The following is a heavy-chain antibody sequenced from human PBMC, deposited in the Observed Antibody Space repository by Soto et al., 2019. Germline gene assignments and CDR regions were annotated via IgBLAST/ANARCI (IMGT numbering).Heavy chain of an antibody. CDR3: AKAARDCGGDSYSSYFDS. J-gene: IGHJ4*02. CDR2: ITPNAANT. Sequence: PGGSLRLSCSSCVFNFGVYGMNWVRQAPGKGLEWLPGITPNAANTVYADSVKGRFTISRDNSKNALYLQLNRLRAEDTAVYFCAKAARDCGGDSYSSYFDSWGQGAMVTVSS. V-gene: IGHV3-23*01. CDR1: VFNFGVYG. D-gene: IGHD2-21*02.